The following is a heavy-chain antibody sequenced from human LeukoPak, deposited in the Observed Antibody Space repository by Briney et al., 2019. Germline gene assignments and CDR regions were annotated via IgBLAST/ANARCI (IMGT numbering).Heavy chain of an antibody. CDR3: VKEASKTFGIYTADY. CDR2: IPASCPKT. J-gene: IGHJ4*02. CDR1: GFTFSSSA. V-gene: IGHV3-23*01. Sequence: GGSLRLSCAASGFTFSSSAMGWVRRAPQKGLEWVSAIPASCPKTYYTGSVRGRFTISRDNSKNTVYLQMQSLRAEDTAVYYCVKEASKTFGIYTADYWGQGNLVTVSS. D-gene: IGHD3-16*01.